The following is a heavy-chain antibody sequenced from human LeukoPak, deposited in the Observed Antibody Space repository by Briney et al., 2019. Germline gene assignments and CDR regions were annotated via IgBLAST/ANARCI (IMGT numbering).Heavy chain of an antibody. Sequence: PSETLSLTCTVSGGSISSSSYYWGWIRQPPGKGLEWIGSIYYSGSTYYNPSLKSRVTISVDTSKNQFSLKLSSVTAADTAVYYCAINWGTYYFDYWGQGTLVTVSS. CDR2: IYYSGST. CDR1: GGSISSSSYY. CDR3: AINWGTYYFDY. J-gene: IGHJ4*02. D-gene: IGHD7-27*01. V-gene: IGHV4-39*01.